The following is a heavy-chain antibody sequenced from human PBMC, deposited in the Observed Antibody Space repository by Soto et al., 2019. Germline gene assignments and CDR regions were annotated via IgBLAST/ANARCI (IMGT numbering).Heavy chain of an antibody. J-gene: IGHJ5*02. D-gene: IGHD5-18*01. Sequence: QVQLQESGPGLVKPSQTLSLTCTVSGGSISSGGYYWSWIRQHPGKGLEWIGYIYYSGSTYYNPSLKSRVTITVDTSKNQFSLKLSSVPAADTAVYYCARDVAAMETGFDPWGQGTLVTVSS. V-gene: IGHV4-31*03. CDR2: IYYSGST. CDR1: GGSISSGGYY. CDR3: ARDVAAMETGFDP.